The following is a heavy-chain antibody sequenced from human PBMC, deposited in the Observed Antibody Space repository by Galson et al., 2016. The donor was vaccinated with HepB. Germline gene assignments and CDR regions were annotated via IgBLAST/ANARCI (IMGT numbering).Heavy chain of an antibody. CDR2: ISYDGSNT. CDR3: ARDKSSGNYYFDY. Sequence: SLRLSCAASGFTFSNYAMHWARQAPGKGLEWVAVISYDGSNTYYADSVKGRFTISRDNSKNTLYLQMNSLRTEDTAVYYCARDKSSGNYYFDYWGQGTLVTVSS. V-gene: IGHV3-30-3*01. D-gene: IGHD1-26*01. CDR1: GFTFSNYA. J-gene: IGHJ4*02.